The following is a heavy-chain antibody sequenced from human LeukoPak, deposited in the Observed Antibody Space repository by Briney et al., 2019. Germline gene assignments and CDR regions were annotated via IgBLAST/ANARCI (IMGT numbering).Heavy chain of an antibody. CDR2: IDYDGTST. V-gene: IGHV3-74*01. CDR1: GFTFSSYW. CDR3: ARDGGSGSRGAFDI. Sequence: GGSLRLSCAASGFTFSSYWMHWVRQAPGKGLVWVSRIDYDGTSTIYADSVKGRFTISRDNAKNTLYLQMNSLRVEDTAVYYCARDGGSGSRGAFDIWGQGTMVTVSS. D-gene: IGHD3-10*01. J-gene: IGHJ3*02.